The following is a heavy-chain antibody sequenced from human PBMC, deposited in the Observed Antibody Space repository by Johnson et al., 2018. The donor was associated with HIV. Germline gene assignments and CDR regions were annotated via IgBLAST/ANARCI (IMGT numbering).Heavy chain of an antibody. J-gene: IGHJ3*01. CDR1: GFTFRNYG. D-gene: IGHD3-16*02. Sequence: QVQLVESGGGVVQPGGSLRLSCAASGFTFRNYGMHWVRQAPGKGLEWVAFIRYDGNNKYCADSVKGRFTISGDNFKNTLYLQMKSLRAEDTAVYYCAKVGGSHDYVWGSYPGNWGQGTMVIVSS. CDR2: IRYDGNNK. V-gene: IGHV3-30*02. CDR3: AKVGGSHDYVWGSYPGN.